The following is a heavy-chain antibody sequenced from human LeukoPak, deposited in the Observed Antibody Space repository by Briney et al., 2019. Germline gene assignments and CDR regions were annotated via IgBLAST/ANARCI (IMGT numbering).Heavy chain of an antibody. D-gene: IGHD3-22*01. V-gene: IGHV4-59*10. CDR3: ARGRYYYYDSSGYYPYYFDY. J-gene: IGHJ4*02. Sequence: SETLSLTCAVYGGSFSSYYWSWIRQPAGKGLEWIGRIYTSGSTNYNPSLKSRVTMSVDTSKNQFSLKLSSVTAADTAVYYCARGRYYYYDSSGYYPYYFDYWGQGTLVTVSS. CDR2: IYTSGST. CDR1: GGSFSSYY.